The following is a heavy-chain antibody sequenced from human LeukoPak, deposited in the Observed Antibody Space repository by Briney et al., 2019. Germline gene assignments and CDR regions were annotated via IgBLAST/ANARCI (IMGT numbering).Heavy chain of an antibody. CDR3: ATXXXXXXXXIPGTFDS. Sequence: ASVRVSCKVSGYTLSEVSLHWVRQAPGIGLDWMGGFGPEDGATISAPKFQGRVTMTADTSADTAYMDLSSLRSEDTAVYYCATXXXXXXXXIPGTFDSWGQGTLVTVSS. V-gene: IGHV1-24*01. CDR1: GYTLSEVS. D-gene: IGHD3-10*01. CDR2: FGPEDGAT. J-gene: IGHJ4*02.